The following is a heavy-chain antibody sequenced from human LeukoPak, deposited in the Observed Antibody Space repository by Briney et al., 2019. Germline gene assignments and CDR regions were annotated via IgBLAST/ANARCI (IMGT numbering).Heavy chain of an antibody. CDR3: AKDGPTWDY. CDR2: IRYDGSDK. Sequence: GGSLRLSCAASGFTFSTYGMHWVRQAPGKGLGWVAFIRYDGSDKYYADSVKGRFTVSRDNSKNTLYLQMNSLRPEDTAVYYCAKDGPTWDYWGQGTLVTVSS. CDR1: GFTFSTYG. J-gene: IGHJ4*02. V-gene: IGHV3-30*02.